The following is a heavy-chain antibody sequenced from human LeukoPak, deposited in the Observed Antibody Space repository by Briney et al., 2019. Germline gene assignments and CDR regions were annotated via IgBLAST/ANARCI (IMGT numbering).Heavy chain of an antibody. CDR2: LWSDGGRE. V-gene: IGHV3-30*02. Sequence: GGSLRLSCAASGFTFSDYAMHWVRQAPGKGLEWVAILWSDGGREYYADSVKGRFTISRDKSKNTLSLQMNSLRAEDTAVYYCAKDRGSGWYLIYYWGQGTLVTVSS. D-gene: IGHD6-19*01. J-gene: IGHJ4*02. CDR3: AKDRGSGWYLIYY. CDR1: GFTFSDYA.